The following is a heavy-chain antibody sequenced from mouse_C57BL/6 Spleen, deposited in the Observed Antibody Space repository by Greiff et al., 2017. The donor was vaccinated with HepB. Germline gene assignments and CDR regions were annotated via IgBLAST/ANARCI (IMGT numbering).Heavy chain of an antibody. Sequence: EVQLQQSGPVLVKPGASVKMSCKASGYTFTDYYMNWVKQSHGKSLEWIGVINPYNGGTSYNQKFKGKATLTVDKSSSTAYMELNSLTSEDSAVYYCARGTGTSGYFDVWGTGTTVTVSS. V-gene: IGHV1-19*01. D-gene: IGHD4-1*01. CDR3: ARGTGTSGYFDV. CDR2: INPYNGGT. CDR1: GYTFTDYY. J-gene: IGHJ1*03.